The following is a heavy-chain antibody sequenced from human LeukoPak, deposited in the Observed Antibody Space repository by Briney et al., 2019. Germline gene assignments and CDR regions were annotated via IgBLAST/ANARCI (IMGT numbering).Heavy chain of an antibody. CDR1: GYTFTGYY. CDR3: ARESLDYGSNELHY. J-gene: IGHJ4*02. V-gene: IGHV1-2*04. CDR2: INPNSGGT. Sequence: GASVKVSCKASGYTFTGYYMHWVRQAPGQGLEWMGWINPNSGGTNYAQKFQGWVTMTRDTSISTAYMELSRLRSDDTAVYYCARESLDYGSNELHYWGQGTLVTVSS. D-gene: IGHD4-23*01.